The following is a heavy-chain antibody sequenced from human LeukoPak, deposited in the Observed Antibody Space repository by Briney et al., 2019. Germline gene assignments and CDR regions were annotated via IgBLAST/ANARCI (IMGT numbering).Heavy chain of an antibody. V-gene: IGHV1-18*01. J-gene: IGHJ4*02. CDR3: ARVNYYDSSGYYHSPLDY. Sequence: ASVKVSCKASGYTFTSYGISWVRQAPGQGLEWMGWISAYNGITNYAQKLQGRVTMTTDTSTSTAYMELRSLRSDDTAVYYCARVNYYDSSGYYHSPLDYWGQGTLVTVSS. CDR2: ISAYNGIT. D-gene: IGHD3-22*01. CDR1: GYTFTSYG.